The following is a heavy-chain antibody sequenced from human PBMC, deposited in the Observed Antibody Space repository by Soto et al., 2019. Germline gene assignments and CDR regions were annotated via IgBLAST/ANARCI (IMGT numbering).Heavy chain of an antibody. V-gene: IGHV4-34*01. D-gene: IGHD4-17*01. CDR3: PSQRPTVTTFDY. Sequence: QVQLRQWGAGLVKPSETLSLTCAVYGGSFNGYYWNWIRQPPGKGLEWIGEINHSGSTNYNPSLKSRVSISVDTSKTRFSLRLSSGTAADTAVNSGPSQRPTVTTFDYWGQGTLVTVSP. CDR1: GGSFNGYY. CDR2: INHSGST. J-gene: IGHJ4*02.